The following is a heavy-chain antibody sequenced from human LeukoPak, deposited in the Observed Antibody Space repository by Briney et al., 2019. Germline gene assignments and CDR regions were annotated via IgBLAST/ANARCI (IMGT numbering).Heavy chain of an antibody. CDR3: LWWDY. Sequence: GGSLRLSCAASGFTFSSYAMSWLRQAPGKGLEWVGRIKSNSDGGTTDYAASVKGRFTISRDDSKNTVYLQMNSLKTEDTAVYYCLWWDYWGQGTLVTVSS. V-gene: IGHV3-15*01. D-gene: IGHD2-21*01. CDR2: IKSNSDGGTT. CDR1: GFTFSSYA. J-gene: IGHJ4*02.